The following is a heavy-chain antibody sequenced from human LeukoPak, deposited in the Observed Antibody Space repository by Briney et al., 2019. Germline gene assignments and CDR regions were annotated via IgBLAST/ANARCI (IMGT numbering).Heavy chain of an antibody. CDR1: GFTFSDHY. D-gene: IGHD6-19*01. CDR2: SRNKANSHTT. J-gene: IGHJ4*02. CDR3: ARDRDWYSFDS. Sequence: GGSLRLSCAASGFTFSDHYIDWVRQAPGKGLQWVGRSRNKANSHTTEYAASVKGRFIISRDDSESSLYLQMNSLTAEDTAVYYCARDRDWYSFDSWGQGTLVTVSS. V-gene: IGHV3-72*01.